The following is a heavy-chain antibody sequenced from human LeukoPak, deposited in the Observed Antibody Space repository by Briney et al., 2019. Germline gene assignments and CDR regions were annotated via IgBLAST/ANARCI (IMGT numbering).Heavy chain of an antibody. V-gene: IGHV3-30-3*02. CDR3: AKLYCSSTSCTDY. CDR2: MSYDGSNK. J-gene: IGHJ4*02. CDR1: GFTFSSYA. D-gene: IGHD2-2*01. Sequence: PGRSLRLSCAASGFTFSSYAMHWVRQAPGKGLEWVAVMSYDGSNKYYADSVKGRFTISRDNSKNTLYLQMNSLRAEDTAVYYCAKLYCSSTSCTDYWGQGTLVTVSS.